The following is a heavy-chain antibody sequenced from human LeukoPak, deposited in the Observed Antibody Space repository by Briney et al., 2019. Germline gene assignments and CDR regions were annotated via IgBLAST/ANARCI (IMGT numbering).Heavy chain of an antibody. CDR3: ARQASGWYIRAGDYFDY. J-gene: IGHJ4*02. Sequence: SETLSLTCTVSGGSISSYYWSWIRQPPGKGLEWIGYIYYSGSTNYNPSLKSRVTISVDTSKNQFSLKLSSVIAADTAVYYCARQASGWYIRAGDYFDYWGQGTLVTVSS. CDR2: IYYSGST. V-gene: IGHV4-59*01. D-gene: IGHD6-19*01. CDR1: GGSISSYY.